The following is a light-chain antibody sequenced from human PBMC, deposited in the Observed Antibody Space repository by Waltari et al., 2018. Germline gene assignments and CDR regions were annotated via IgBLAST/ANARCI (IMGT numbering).Light chain of an antibody. Sequence: DVQMTQSPSSVSASVGDTVTITCRASQDISGWLAWYQQKPGTAPKLLSYSSSRLQSGVSSRFRGSGSGTDFTLTISGLQPEDVATYYCQQTNSAWTFGQGTKVDVK. CDR3: QQTNSAWT. J-gene: IGKJ1*01. CDR1: QDISGW. CDR2: SSS. V-gene: IGKV1-12*01.